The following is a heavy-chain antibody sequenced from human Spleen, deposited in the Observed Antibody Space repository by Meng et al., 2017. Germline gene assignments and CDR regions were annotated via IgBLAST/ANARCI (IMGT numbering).Heavy chain of an antibody. D-gene: IGHD6-19*01. V-gene: IGHV1-8*01. CDR3: ARCLAGCDY. CDR2: INPDSGIT. J-gene: IGHJ4*02. Sequence: QVQLVQAGAEVKKPGASVKVSCKASGYTSTTYDINWVRQAAGQGLEWMGYINPDSGITGLAQKFQGRLSMTSDTSIRTAYMQLSGLISEDTAMYYCARCLAGCDYWGQGTLVTVSS. CDR1: GYTSTTYD.